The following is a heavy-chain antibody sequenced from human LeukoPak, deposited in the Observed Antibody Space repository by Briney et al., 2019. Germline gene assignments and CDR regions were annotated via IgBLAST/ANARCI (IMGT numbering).Heavy chain of an antibody. CDR3: ARALVRGVIIQPNWFDP. CDR2: INPNSGGT. CDR1: GYTLTGYY. Sequence: GASVKVSCKASGYTLTGYYIHWVRQAPGQGLEWMGWINPNSGGTNYAQKFQGRVTMTRDTSISTAYMELSRLRSDDTAVYYCARALVRGVIIQPNWFDPWGQGTLVTVSS. J-gene: IGHJ5*02. D-gene: IGHD3-10*01. V-gene: IGHV1-2*02.